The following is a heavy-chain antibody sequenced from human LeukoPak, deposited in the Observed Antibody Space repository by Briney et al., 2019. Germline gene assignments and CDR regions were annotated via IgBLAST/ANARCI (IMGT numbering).Heavy chain of an antibody. V-gene: IGHV1-2*02. J-gene: IGHJ6*03. CDR2: INPNSGGT. CDR3: ARAAAMVQPGKYYYYYYYMDV. Sequence: GASVKVSCKASGYTFTGYYMHWVRQAPGQGLEWMGWINPNSGGTNYAQKFQGRVTMTRDTSISTAYMELSRLRSDDTAVYYCARAAAMVQPGKYYYYYYYMDVWGKGTTVTVSS. D-gene: IGHD5-18*01. CDR1: GYTFTGYY.